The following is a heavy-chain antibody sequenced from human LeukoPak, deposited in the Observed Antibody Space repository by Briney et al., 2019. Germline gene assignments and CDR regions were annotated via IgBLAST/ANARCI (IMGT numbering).Heavy chain of an antibody. J-gene: IGHJ6*03. CDR2: IKQDGSEK. CDR3: ARDPEPPLRYFDWLWDYYYYMDV. V-gene: IGHV3-7*01. CDR1: GLTFCIVW. Sequence: GGCLRPSCAASGLTFCIVWMSWVCEAPGEGLEWVANIKQDGSEKYTVDSVKGRFTISRDNAKNLLYLQMNSLRAEDTAVYYCARDPEPPLRYFDWLWDYYYYMDVWGKGTTVTVSS. D-gene: IGHD3-9*01.